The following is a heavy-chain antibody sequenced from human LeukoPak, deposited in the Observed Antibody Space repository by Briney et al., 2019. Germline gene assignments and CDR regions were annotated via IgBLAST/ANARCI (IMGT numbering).Heavy chain of an antibody. J-gene: IGHJ3*02. V-gene: IGHV4-59*04. CDR3: AKSNGYGLVDI. Sequence: PGGSLTLSCAASGVTVSNNYMSWVRQPPGKGLEWIGNIFYSGSTYYSPSLRSRVTISLDTSRNQFSLKLNSVTAADTAVYYCAKSNGYGLVDIWGQGTMVTVSS. CDR1: GVTVSNNY. CDR2: IFYSGST. D-gene: IGHD3-10*01.